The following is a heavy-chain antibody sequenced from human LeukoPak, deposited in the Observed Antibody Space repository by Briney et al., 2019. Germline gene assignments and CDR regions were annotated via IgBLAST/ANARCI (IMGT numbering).Heavy chain of an antibody. CDR3: ARGPHKWGNLPLPLDY. J-gene: IGHJ4*02. V-gene: IGHV3-20*04. Sequence: GGSLRLSCAASGFTFDNYGMSWVRQAPGKGLEWVASINANGGSTAYADPVRGGFTISRDNDKKSTYMQMNSLRAEDTAVYYCARGPHKWGNLPLPLDYWGQGTLFSVSS. CDR2: INANGGST. D-gene: IGHD3-16*01. CDR1: GFTFDNYG.